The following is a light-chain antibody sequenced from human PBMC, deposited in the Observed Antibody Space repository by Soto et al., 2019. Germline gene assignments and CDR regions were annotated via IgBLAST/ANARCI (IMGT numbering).Light chain of an antibody. Sequence: EIVLTQSPGTLSLSPGERATLSCRASQSVSSSYLAWYQQKPGQAPRLLIYGASSRATGIPDRFSGSGSGTNFTLTISRLEPEDCAVYYCQQYGHTCGQGTNVETK. CDR3: QQYGHT. CDR1: QSVSSSY. V-gene: IGKV3-20*01. J-gene: IGKJ1*01. CDR2: GAS.